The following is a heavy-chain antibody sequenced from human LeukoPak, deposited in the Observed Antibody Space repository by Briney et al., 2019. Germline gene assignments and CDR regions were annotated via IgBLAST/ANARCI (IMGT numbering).Heavy chain of an antibody. CDR1: EFTFINYA. CDR2: ISSNGGST. J-gene: IGHJ3*02. CDR3: VSDRETQEQI. Sequence: PGGSLRLSCSASEFTFINYAMHWVRQAPGKGLEYVSSISSNGGSTYYADSVKGRFTITRDNSKNTLYLQMSSLRPEDTAVYYCVSDRETQEQIWGPGTLVTVSS. D-gene: IGHD1-26*01. V-gene: IGHV3-64D*06.